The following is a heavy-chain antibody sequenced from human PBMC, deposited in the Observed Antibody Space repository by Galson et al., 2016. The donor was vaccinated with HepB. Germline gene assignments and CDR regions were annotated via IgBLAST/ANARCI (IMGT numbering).Heavy chain of an antibody. CDR1: GASITSGHW. CDR2: MSHTGGT. J-gene: IGHJ4*02. D-gene: IGHD6-19*01. Sequence: SETLSLTCGVSGASITSGHWWSCVRQPPGKGLEWIGEMSHTGGTNYNPSLKSRVTIALDKSNNQFSVKITSMTAADTAAYYCAASSGWWRLDSWGQGVLVTVSS. CDR3: AASSGWWRLDS. V-gene: IGHV4-4*02.